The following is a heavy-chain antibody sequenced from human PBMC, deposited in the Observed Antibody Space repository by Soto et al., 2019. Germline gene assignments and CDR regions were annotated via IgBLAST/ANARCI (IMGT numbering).Heavy chain of an antibody. Sequence: EVQLVESGGGLVQPGGSLTLSCAASGFTFSSYWMHWVRQAPGKGLVWVARIKSDGSGTIYADSVKGRLTISRDNARNXRYLQMNSLRAEGTAVYFCARGDGDYYDGNGYLGRHWGQGTLVTVSS. CDR1: GFTFSSYW. J-gene: IGHJ4*02. D-gene: IGHD3-22*01. CDR2: IKSDGSGT. V-gene: IGHV3-74*01. CDR3: ARGDGDYYDGNGYLGRH.